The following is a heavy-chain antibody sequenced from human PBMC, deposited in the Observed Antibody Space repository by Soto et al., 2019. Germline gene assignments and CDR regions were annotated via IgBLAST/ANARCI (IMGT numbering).Heavy chain of an antibody. V-gene: IGHV1-2*04. J-gene: IGHJ3*02. CDR1: GYTFTGYY. D-gene: IGHD3-9*01. Sequence: ASVKVSCKASGYTFTGYYMHWVRQAPGQGLEWMGWINPNSGGTNYAQKFQGWVTMTRDTYISTAYMELSRLRSDDTAVYYCARDRSPMDYDILTGYYKGVGAFDIWGQGTMVTVSS. CDR3: ARDRSPMDYDILTGYYKGVGAFDI. CDR2: INPNSGGT.